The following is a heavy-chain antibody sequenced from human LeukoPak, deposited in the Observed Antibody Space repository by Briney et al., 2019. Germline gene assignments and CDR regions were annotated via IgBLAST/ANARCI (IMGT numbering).Heavy chain of an antibody. CDR2: IIPIFGTA. V-gene: IGHV1-69*06. D-gene: IGHD2-15*01. J-gene: IGHJ4*02. Sequence: ASVKVSCKASGYTFTAYYMHWVRQAPGQGLEWMGGIIPIFGTANYAQKFQGRVTITADKSTSTAYMELSSLRSEDTAVYYCARGRDVVVASHFDYWGQGTLVTVSS. CDR3: ARGRDVVVASHFDY. CDR1: GYTFTAYY.